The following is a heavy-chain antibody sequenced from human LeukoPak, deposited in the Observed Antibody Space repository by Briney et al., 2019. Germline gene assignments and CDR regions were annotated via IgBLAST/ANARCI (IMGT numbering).Heavy chain of an antibody. CDR2: IRYDGSNK. Sequence: QPGGTLRLCCAASGFTFSSYGMHWVRQAPGKGLEWVAFIRYDGSNKYYADSVKGRFTISRDNSKNTLYLQMNSLRAEDTAVYYCAKVYRWAVAGRWDYWGRGTLVTVSS. D-gene: IGHD6-19*01. CDR3: AKVYRWAVAGRWDY. J-gene: IGHJ4*02. CDR1: GFTFSSYG. V-gene: IGHV3-30*02.